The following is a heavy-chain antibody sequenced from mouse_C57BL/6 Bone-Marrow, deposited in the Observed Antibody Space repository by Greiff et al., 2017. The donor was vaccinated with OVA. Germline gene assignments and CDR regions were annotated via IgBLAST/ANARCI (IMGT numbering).Heavy chain of an antibody. CDR3: ARDDGYSFAD. Sequence: VQLQQSGAELVMPGASVKLSCKASGYTFTSYWMHWVKQRPGQGLEWIGEIDPSDSYTNYNQKFKGKSTLTVDKSSSTAYMQLSSLTSEDSAVYYCARDDGYSFADWGQGTLVTVSA. V-gene: IGHV1-69*01. CDR2: IDPSDSYT. CDR1: GYTFTSYW. D-gene: IGHD2-3*01. J-gene: IGHJ3*01.